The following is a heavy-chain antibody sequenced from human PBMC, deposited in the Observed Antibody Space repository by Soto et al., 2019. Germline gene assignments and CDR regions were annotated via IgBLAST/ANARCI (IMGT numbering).Heavy chain of an antibody. CDR2: ISYDGSNE. D-gene: IGHD3-3*01. CDR3: AKEKQVRNYNFWSGYYRSGMDV. V-gene: IGHV3-30*18. J-gene: IGHJ6*02. CDR1: GFSFSSYG. Sequence: QVQLVESGGGVVQPGKSLRLSCVGSGFSFSSYGMHWVRQAPGKGLEWVAVISYDGSNEYYVDSVKGRFTISRDNSKNTLYLEMNSLRAEDTAVYYCAKEKQVRNYNFWSGYYRSGMDVWGQGTTVTVSS.